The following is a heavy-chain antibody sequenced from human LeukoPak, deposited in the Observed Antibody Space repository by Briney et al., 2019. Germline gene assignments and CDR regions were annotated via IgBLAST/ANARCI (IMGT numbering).Heavy chain of an antibody. D-gene: IGHD3-3*01. V-gene: IGHV3-23*01. CDR1: GFTFSSYA. J-gene: IGHJ4*02. Sequence: GGSLRLSCAASGFTFSSYAMSWVRQAPGKGLEWVSAISGSGGSTYYADSVKGRFTISRDNSKNTLYLQMNSLRAEDTAVYYCAKAPYRLVLRFLEWRLAAYYFDYWGQGTLVTVSS. CDR3: AKAPYRLVLRFLEWRLAAYYFDY. CDR2: ISGSGGST.